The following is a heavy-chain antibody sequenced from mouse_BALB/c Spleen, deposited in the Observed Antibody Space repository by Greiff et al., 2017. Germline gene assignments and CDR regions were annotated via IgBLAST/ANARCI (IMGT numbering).Heavy chain of an antibody. D-gene: IGHD2-4*01. V-gene: IGHV1-69*01. J-gene: IGHJ3*01. Sequence: QVQLQQPGAELVMPGASVKMSCKASGYTFTDYWMHWVKQRPGQGLEWIGAIDTSDSYTSYNQKFKGKATLTVDESSSTAYMQLSSLTSEDSAVYYCATYDYDEAWFAYWGQGTLVTGSA. CDR3: ATYDYDEAWFAY. CDR2: IDTSDSYT. CDR1: GYTFTDYW.